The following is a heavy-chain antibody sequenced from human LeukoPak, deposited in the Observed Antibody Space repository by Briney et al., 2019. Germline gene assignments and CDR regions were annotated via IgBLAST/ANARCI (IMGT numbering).Heavy chain of an antibody. CDR3: ARDNGDYWFDY. D-gene: IGHD4-17*01. CDR2: IYPNSGGT. CDR1: GYTFTGYY. Sequence: ASVTVSCKSSGYTFTGYYMHWVRQAPGQGLEWMGWIYPNSGGTNYAQKFQGRVTMTRDTSISTAYMELSRLRSDDTAVYYCARDNGDYWFDYWGQGTLVTVSS. V-gene: IGHV1-2*02. J-gene: IGHJ4*02.